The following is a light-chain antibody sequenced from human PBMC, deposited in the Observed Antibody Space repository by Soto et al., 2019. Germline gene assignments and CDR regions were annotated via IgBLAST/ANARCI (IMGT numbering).Light chain of an antibody. V-gene: IGKV3-20*01. CDR3: QPYGSILSWT. Sequence: WTESKDTLSFFSGERSHLSCTAIQSVNSNYLAWYQQKSGQAPRLLIYGASNRATGIPDRFSGSGSGTDFILTISRLEPEDFAVYYCQPYGSILSWTFG. J-gene: IGKJ1*01. CDR1: QSVNSNY. CDR2: GAS.